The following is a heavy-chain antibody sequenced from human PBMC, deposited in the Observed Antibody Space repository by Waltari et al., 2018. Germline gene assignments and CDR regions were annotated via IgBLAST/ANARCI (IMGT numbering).Heavy chain of an antibody. V-gene: IGHV4-59*01. CDR3: ARSIAAAGSYNWFDP. CDR1: GGSISSYY. CDR2: IYYSGST. D-gene: IGHD6-13*01. J-gene: IGHJ5*02. Sequence: QVQLQESGPGLVKPSETLSLTCTVSGGSISSYYWSWLRQPPGKGLEWIGYIYYSGSTNYNPSLKSRVTISVDTSKNQFSLKLSSVTAADTAVYYCARSIAAAGSYNWFDPWGQGTLVTVSS.